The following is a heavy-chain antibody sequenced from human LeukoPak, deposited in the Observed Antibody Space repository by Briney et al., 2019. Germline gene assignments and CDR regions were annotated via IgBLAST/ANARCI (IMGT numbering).Heavy chain of an antibody. CDR2: ISDNGGST. CDR3: AKGGSRTRMVRGVIRDYYYYMDV. D-gene: IGHD3-10*01. J-gene: IGHJ6*03. V-gene: IGHV3-64*01. Sequence: GGSLRLSCAASGFTFSSYAMHWVRQAPGKGLEYVSTISDNGGSTFYANSVKGRFTISRDNSKNTLYLQMNSLRAEDTAVYYCAKGGSRTRMVRGVIRDYYYYMDVWGKGTTVTISS. CDR1: GFTFSSYA.